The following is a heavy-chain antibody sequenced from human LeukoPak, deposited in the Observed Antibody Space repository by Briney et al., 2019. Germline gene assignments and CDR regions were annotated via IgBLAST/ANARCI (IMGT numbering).Heavy chain of an antibody. Sequence: PGGSLRLSCEVSGFTFSSYSMHWVRQAPGKGLEWVSYISSSSSTIFYADSVKGRLTISRDNAKNSVYLQMTSLRAEDTAVYYCARETYSSGYSHYYYMDVWGKGTTVTVSS. J-gene: IGHJ6*03. D-gene: IGHD6-19*01. CDR2: ISSSSSTI. V-gene: IGHV3-48*01. CDR3: ARETYSSGYSHYYYMDV. CDR1: GFTFSSYS.